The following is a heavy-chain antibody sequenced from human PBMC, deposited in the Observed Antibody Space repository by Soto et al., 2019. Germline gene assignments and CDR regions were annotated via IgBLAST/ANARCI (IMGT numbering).Heavy chain of an antibody. D-gene: IGHD3-10*01. V-gene: IGHV1-3*01. Sequence: QVRLVQSGAEVKKPGASVKVSCRASGYSFISYPMHWVRQAPGQRPEWMGWINAGDDNTYYSQKFQGRITITRDTSASTVYLELSSLRSEDTAVYYCARDPFTVLRGVIPYFDYCGQGTLVTVSS. CDR2: INAGDDNT. J-gene: IGHJ4*02. CDR1: GYSFISYP. CDR3: ARDPFTVLRGVIPYFDY.